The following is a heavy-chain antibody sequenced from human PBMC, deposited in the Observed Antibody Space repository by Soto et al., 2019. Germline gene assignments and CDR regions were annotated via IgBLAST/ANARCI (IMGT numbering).Heavy chain of an antibody. CDR2: IWYDGSNK. CDR3: ARDHGLTGIAAGGGILNWFDP. D-gene: IGHD6-13*01. CDR1: GFTFSSYG. V-gene: IGHV3-33*01. Sequence: GGSLRLSCAASGFTFSSYGMHWVRQAPGKGLEWVAVIWYDGSNKYYADSVKGRFTISRDNSKNTLYLQMNSLRAEDTAVYYCARDHGLTGIAAGGGILNWFDPWGQGTLVTVSS. J-gene: IGHJ5*02.